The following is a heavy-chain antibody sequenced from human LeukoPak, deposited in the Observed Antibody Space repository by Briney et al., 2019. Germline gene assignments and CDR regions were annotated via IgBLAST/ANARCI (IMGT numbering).Heavy chain of an antibody. D-gene: IGHD6-19*01. CDR1: RFTFSTYS. V-gene: IGHV3-21*04. J-gene: IGHJ4*02. Sequence: GGSLRLSCAASRFTFSTYSVSWVRQPPGKGLEWVSSISSIYSYISYADSVKGRFTISRDNAKNSLYLQMNSLRAEDTALYYCAKDMESADSGWYPIDYWGQGTLVTVSS. CDR3: AKDMESADSGWYPIDY. CDR2: ISSIYSYI.